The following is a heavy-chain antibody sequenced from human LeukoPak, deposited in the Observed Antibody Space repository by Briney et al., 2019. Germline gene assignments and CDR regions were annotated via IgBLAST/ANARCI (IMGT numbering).Heavy chain of an antibody. CDR1: GYTFTSYA. D-gene: IGHD5-24*01. V-gene: IGHV1-3*01. CDR3: ARYYGYRRAFDI. Sequence: ASVKVSCKASGYTFTSYAMHWVRQAPGQRLEWMGWINAGNGNTKYSQKFQGRVTITRDTSASTAYMELSSLRSEDTAVYYCARYYGYRRAFDIWGQGTMVTVSS. J-gene: IGHJ3*02. CDR2: INAGNGNT.